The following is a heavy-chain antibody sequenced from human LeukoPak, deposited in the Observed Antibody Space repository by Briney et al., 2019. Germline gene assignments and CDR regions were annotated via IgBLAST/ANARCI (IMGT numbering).Heavy chain of an antibody. J-gene: IGHJ6*03. CDR2: MNPNSGNT. V-gene: IGHV1-8*01. Sequence: GASVKVSCKASGYTFTSYDINWVRQATGQGLEWMGWMNPNSGNTGYAQKFQGRVTMTTDTSTSTAYMELRSLRSDDTAVYYCARTADSSGYYIRYYYYYYMDVWGKGTTVTVSS. CDR3: ARTADSSGYYIRYYYYYYMDV. CDR1: GYTFTSYD. D-gene: IGHD3-22*01.